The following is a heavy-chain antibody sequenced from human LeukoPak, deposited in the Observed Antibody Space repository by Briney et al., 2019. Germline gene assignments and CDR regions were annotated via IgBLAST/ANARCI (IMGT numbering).Heavy chain of an antibody. CDR2: ITGGSTPI. V-gene: IGHV3-48*01. Sequence: VGSLRLSCEASGFNFNIYSMNWVRQAPGKGLEWVSYITGGSTPIYYGDSVKGRFTISRDNAKNSLYLQMNSLRVEDTAVYYCARGLQWGFDWWGQGTLVTVSS. D-gene: IGHD6-19*01. CDR3: ARGLQWGFDW. CDR1: GFNFNIYS. J-gene: IGHJ4*02.